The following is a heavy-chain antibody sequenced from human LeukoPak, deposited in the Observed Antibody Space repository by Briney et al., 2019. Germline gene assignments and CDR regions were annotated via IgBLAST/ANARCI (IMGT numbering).Heavy chain of an antibody. CDR1: GGSFSGYY. J-gene: IGHJ4*02. V-gene: IGHV4-34*01. D-gene: IGHD5-18*01. CDR2: INHSGST. CDR3: ARGRWIQLWLRNYYFDY. Sequence: SETLSLTCAVYGGSFSGYYWSWIRQPPGKGLEWIGEINHSGSTNYNPSPKSRVTISVDTSKNQFSLKLSSVTAADTAVYYCARGRWIQLWLRNYYFDYWGQGTLVTVSS.